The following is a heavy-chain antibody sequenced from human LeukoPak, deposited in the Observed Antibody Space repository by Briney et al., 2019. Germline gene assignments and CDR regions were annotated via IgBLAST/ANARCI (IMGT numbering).Heavy chain of an antibody. D-gene: IGHD1-1*01. CDR2: IKQDGSEK. CDR3: ATGFFYFYYMDV. CDR1: GFTFSSYW. J-gene: IGHJ6*03. Sequence: GESLKISCAASGFTFSSYWMSWVRQAPGKGLEWVANIKQDGSEKYYVDSVKGRFTISRDNAKNSLYLQMNSLRAEDTAVYYCATGFFYFYYMDVWGKGTTVTISS. V-gene: IGHV3-7*01.